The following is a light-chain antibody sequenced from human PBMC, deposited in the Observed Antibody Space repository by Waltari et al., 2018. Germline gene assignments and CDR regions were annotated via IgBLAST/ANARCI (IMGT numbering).Light chain of an antibody. V-gene: IGLV1-40*01. Sequence: QSVLTQPPSVSGGPGQRVTISCTGSSSNIGAHYAVHWYQVLPGKAPKLLINGDTNRPSGVADRFSGSKSGSSASLAITGLQAEDEADYFCLSFAIILTAWVFGGGTKVTVL. CDR2: GDT. CDR3: LSFAIILTAWV. CDR1: SSNIGAHYA. J-gene: IGLJ3*02.